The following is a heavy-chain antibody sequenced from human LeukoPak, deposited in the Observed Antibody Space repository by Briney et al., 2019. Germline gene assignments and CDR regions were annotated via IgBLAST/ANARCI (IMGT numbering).Heavy chain of an antibody. CDR1: GGSFSGYY. Sequence: SETLSLTCAVYGGSFSGYYWSWIRQPPGKGLEWIGEINHSGSTNYNPSLKSRVTISVDTSKNQFSLKLSSVTAADTAVYYCARGGGYYAISGYKPANFDYWGQGTLVTVSS. D-gene: IGHD3-22*01. CDR2: INHSGST. CDR3: ARGGGYYAISGYKPANFDY. J-gene: IGHJ4*02. V-gene: IGHV4-34*01.